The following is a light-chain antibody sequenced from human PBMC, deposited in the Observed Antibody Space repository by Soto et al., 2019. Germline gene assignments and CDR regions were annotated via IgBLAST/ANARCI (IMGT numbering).Light chain of an antibody. V-gene: IGLV2-23*01. J-gene: IGLJ3*02. CDR1: SSDVGGYNL. Sequence: QSALTQPASVSGSPGQSITIYCTGTSSDVGGYNLVSWYQHHPGKAPKVMIYEDSERPSGVSNRFSGSKSGNTASLTFSGLQAEDEADYYCCSYAGPYTWVFGGGTKLTVL. CDR2: EDS. CDR3: CSYAGPYTWV.